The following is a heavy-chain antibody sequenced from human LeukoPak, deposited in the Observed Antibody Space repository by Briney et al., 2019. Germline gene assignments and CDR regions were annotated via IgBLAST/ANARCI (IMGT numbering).Heavy chain of an antibody. CDR3: ARDTPYCSSTSCYPGAGNWFDP. Sequence: ASVKVSCKASGYTFTSYGISWVRQAPGQGLEWMGWISAYNGNTNYAQKLQGRVTMTTDTSTSTAYMELRSLRSDDTAVYYCARDTPYCSSTSCYPGAGNWFDPWGQGTLVTVSP. CDR1: GYTFTSYG. D-gene: IGHD2-2*01. V-gene: IGHV1-18*01. J-gene: IGHJ5*02. CDR2: ISAYNGNT.